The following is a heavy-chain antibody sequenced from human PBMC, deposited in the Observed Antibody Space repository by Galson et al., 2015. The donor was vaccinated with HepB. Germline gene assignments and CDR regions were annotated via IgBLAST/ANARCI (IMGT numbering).Heavy chain of an antibody. Sequence: SVKVSCKASGYTFTSYYMHWVRQAPGQGLEWMGIINPSGGSTSYAQKFQGRVTMTRDTSTSTVCMELSSLRSEDTAVYYCAREILGSSSFVWFDPWGQGTLVTVSS. CDR3: AREILGSSSFVWFDP. CDR1: GYTFTSYY. D-gene: IGHD6-6*01. J-gene: IGHJ5*02. V-gene: IGHV1-46*01. CDR2: INPSGGST.